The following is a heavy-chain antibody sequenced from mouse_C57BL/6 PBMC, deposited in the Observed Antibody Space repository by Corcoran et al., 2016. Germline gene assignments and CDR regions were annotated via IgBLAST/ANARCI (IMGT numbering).Heavy chain of an antibody. CDR3: ARYDYGVDY. V-gene: IGHV1-26*01. D-gene: IGHD2-4*01. J-gene: IGHJ4*01. CDR1: GYTFTDYY. Sequence: EVQLQQSGPELVKPGASVKISCKASGYTFTDYYMNWVKQSHGKSLEWIGDINPNNGGTSYNQKFKGKATLTVDKSSSTAYMELRSLTSEDSAVYYCARYDYGVDYWGQGTSVTVSS. CDR2: INPNNGGT.